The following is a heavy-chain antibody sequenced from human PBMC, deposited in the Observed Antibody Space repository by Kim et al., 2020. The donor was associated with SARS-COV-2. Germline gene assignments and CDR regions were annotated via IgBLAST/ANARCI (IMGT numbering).Heavy chain of an antibody. CDR2: IYSGGSST. V-gene: IGHV3-23*03. CDR1: GFTFSSYA. D-gene: IGHD2-21*02. J-gene: IGHJ4*02. Sequence: GGSLRLSCAASGFTFSSYAMSWVRQAPGKGLEWVSVIYSGGSSTYYADSVKGRFTISRDNSKNTLYLQMNSLRAEDTAVYYCAKEPSGGDWGVDYFDYWGQGTLVTVSS. CDR3: AKEPSGGDWGVDYFDY.